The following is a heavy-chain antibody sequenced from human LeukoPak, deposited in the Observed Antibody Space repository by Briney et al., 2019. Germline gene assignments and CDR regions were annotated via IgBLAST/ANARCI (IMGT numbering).Heavy chain of an antibody. J-gene: IGHJ6*03. CDR3: ARDGSDGSSGFNSMDV. CDR1: GYTFTGYY. CDR2: IDPSGGST. D-gene: IGHD3-22*01. V-gene: IGHV1-46*01. Sequence: ASVKVSCEASGYTFTGYYMHWVRQAPGQGLEWMGLIDPSGGSTNYAQKFQGRVTMTRDTATSTVYMELSSLRSEDTAVYHCARDGSDGSSGFNSMDVWGKGTTVIVSS.